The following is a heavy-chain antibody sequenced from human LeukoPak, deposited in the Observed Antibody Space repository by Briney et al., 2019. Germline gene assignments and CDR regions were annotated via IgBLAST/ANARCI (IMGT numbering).Heavy chain of an antibody. CDR2: INQDGSEK. V-gene: IGHV3-7*01. J-gene: IGHJ3*02. D-gene: IGHD1-1*01. CDR1: GFTFGSYW. CDR3: ARRGWNGKRDSFDI. Sequence: GGSLRLSCAASGFTFGSYWMSWVRQAPGKGLEWVANINQDGSEKGYVDSVKGRFTISRDNAKNSLYLQMNSLRAEDTAVYYCARRGWNGKRDSFDIWGQGTMVTVSS.